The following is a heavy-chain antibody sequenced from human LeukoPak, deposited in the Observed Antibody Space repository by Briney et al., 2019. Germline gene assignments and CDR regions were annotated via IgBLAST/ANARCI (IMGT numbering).Heavy chain of an antibody. D-gene: IGHD6-13*01. Sequence: PSETLSLTCGVYGGSFSGYSWSWIRQPPGKGLEWIGEVNHSGNTNHNPSLKRRVTISVNTSKNQFSLKLSSVTAADTAVYYCASFTAGVDYWGQGTLVTVSP. J-gene: IGHJ4*02. CDR1: GGSFSGYS. V-gene: IGHV4-34*01. CDR3: ASFTAGVDY. CDR2: VNHSGNT.